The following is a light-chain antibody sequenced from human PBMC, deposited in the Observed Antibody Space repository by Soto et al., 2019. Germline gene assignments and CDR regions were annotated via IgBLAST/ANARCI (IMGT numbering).Light chain of an antibody. CDR1: QGVTTN. V-gene: IGKV3-15*01. CDR2: GAS. CDR3: HQYNNWQT. J-gene: IGKJ1*01. Sequence: EIVLTQSPATLSVSPGETATLSCRASQGVTTNLAWYQQKPGQAPRLLIYGASTRATGVPARFSGTGSGTEFTPTISSLQSEDSAVYHCHQYNNWQTFGQGTKVEIK.